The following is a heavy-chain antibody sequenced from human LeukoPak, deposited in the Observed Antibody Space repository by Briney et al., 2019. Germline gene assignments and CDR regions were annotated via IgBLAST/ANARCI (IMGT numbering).Heavy chain of an antibody. J-gene: IGHJ3*02. CDR2: IYTSGST. CDR3: ARDHYYYASGSYAFDI. V-gene: IGHV4-4*07. CDR1: GGSISSYY. D-gene: IGHD3-10*01. Sequence: SETLSLTCTVSGGSISSYYWSWIRQPPGKGLEWIGRIYTSGSTNYNPSLKSRVTMSVDTSKNQFSLKLTSVTAADTAEYYCARDHYYYASGSYAFDIWGQGPMVTVSS.